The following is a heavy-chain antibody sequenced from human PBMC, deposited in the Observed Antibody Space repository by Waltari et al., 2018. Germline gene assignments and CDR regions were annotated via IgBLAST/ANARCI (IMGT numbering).Heavy chain of an antibody. D-gene: IGHD3-10*01. J-gene: IGHJ4*02. CDR1: GLTFSSFW. Sequence: EAQLVESGGGLVQPGGSLRLPCADSGLTFSSFWMSWVRQDPGKGLEWVATIKHEENEKHYVDSVKGRFTISRDNAKKSLYLQMNRLRVEDTAVYYCAAGHYFEFWGQGPLVTVSS. CDR2: IKHEENEK. CDR3: AAGHYFEF. V-gene: IGHV3-7*01.